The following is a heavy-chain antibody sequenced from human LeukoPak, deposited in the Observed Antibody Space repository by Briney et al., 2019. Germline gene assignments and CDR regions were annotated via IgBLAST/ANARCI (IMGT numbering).Heavy chain of an antibody. CDR2: IHPADSDT. CDR1: GYTFTNYW. Sequence: GESLKISCKASGYTFTNYWIAWVRHMPGKGLEWMGIIHPADSDTRYSPSFQGQVTFSVDKATTTAYLQWSSLKASDTAIYYCAREDHVNYWAHWGQGALVTVSS. D-gene: IGHD5-24*01. V-gene: IGHV5-51*01. CDR3: AREDHVNYWAH. J-gene: IGHJ4*02.